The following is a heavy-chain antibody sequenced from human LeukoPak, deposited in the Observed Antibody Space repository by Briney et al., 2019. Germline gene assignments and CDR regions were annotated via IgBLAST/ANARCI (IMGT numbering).Heavy chain of an antibody. J-gene: IGHJ6*03. D-gene: IGHD3-10*01. CDR1: GGTFSSYA. V-gene: IGHV1-69*13. Sequence: ASVKVSCKASGGTFSSYAISWVRQAPGQGLEWMGGIIPIFGTANYAQKFQGRVTITADESTSTAYMELSSLRSEDTAVYYCARAEAYYGSGSSHLYYYYYYMDVWGKGTTVTISS. CDR2: IIPIFGTA. CDR3: ARAEAYYGSGSSHLYYYYYYMDV.